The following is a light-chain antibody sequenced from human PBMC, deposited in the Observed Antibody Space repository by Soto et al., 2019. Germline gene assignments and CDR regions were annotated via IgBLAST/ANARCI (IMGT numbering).Light chain of an antibody. V-gene: IGKV1-5*01. CDR3: QQLNTYPLS. Sequence: DIQMTQSPSTLSASVGDRVTITCRASQSTSSWLAWYQHKPGKAPNLLIYAASTLQSGVPSRFSGSGSGTDFTLTISSLQPEDFATYYCQQLNTYPLSFGPGTKVDIK. J-gene: IGKJ3*01. CDR1: QSTSSW. CDR2: AAS.